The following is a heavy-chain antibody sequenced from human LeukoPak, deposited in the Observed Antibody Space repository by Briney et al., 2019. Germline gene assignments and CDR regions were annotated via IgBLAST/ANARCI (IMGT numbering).Heavy chain of an antibody. D-gene: IGHD3-10*01. Sequence: SETLSLTCAVYGGPFSGYYWSWIRQPPGKGLEWIGEINHSGSTNYNPSLKSRVTISVDTSKNQFSLKLSSVTAADTAVYYCARDQKLLWFGELFGQTYYFDYWGQGTLVTVSS. CDR2: INHSGST. CDR1: GGPFSGYY. CDR3: ARDQKLLWFGELFGQTYYFDY. V-gene: IGHV4-34*01. J-gene: IGHJ4*02.